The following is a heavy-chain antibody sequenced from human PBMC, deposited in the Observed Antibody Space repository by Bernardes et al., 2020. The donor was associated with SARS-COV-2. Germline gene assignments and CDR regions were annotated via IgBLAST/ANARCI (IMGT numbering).Heavy chain of an antibody. D-gene: IGHD6-13*01. CDR2: SGST. V-gene: IGHV4-59*08. Sequence: SETLSLTCTVSGGSISSYYWSWIRQPPGKGLEWIGHSGSTNYSPSLKSRVTISIDTSKNQFSLKLISVTAADTAVYYCARLGHYTNTWYYFDYWGQGALVTVSS. J-gene: IGHJ4*02. CDR1: GGSISSYY. CDR3: ARLGHYTNTWYYFDY.